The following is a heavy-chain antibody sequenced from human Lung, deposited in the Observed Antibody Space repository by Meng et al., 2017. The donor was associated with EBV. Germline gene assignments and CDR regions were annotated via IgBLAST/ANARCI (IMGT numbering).Heavy chain of an antibody. D-gene: IGHD3-22*01. CDR3: ARVTGKIYYDGSGYPEAFDY. CDR1: DGSFSGYY. Sequence: VQLQQWGAGLLKPSETLSLPCAVYDGSFSGYYWSWIRQPPGKGLEWIGEINHSGSTSYNPSLKGRVTILVDTSKNQFSLKLTSVTAADTAVYYCARVTGKIYYDGSGYPEAFDYWGQGTLVTVSS. V-gene: IGHV4-34*01. J-gene: IGHJ4*02. CDR2: INHSGST.